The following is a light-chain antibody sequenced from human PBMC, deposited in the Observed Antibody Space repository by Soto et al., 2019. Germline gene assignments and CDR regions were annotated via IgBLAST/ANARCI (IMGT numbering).Light chain of an antibody. J-gene: IGKJ3*01. CDR2: GVS. V-gene: IGKV1D-12*01. CDR3: QQYNWFPVT. Sequence: DILMTQSPSSVSASVGDRVTITCRASQDISNWLAWYQQKPGKATKLLIYGVSNLQSGVPSRFSGSGSGTNFTLTINSLQPEDFATYYCQQYNWFPVTFGPGTKLDVK. CDR1: QDISNW.